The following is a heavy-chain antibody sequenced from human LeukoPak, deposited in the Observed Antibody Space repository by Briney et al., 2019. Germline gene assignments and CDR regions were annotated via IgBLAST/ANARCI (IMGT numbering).Heavy chain of an antibody. CDR1: GFTSSDYY. CDR3: VRGGPYGDYDAY. V-gene: IGHV3-11*06. CDR2: ISSDSSYT. J-gene: IGHJ4*02. Sequence: GGSLRLSCAVSGFTSSDYYMSWIRQAPGKGMECVSYISSDSSYTNYADSVRGRFSISRDNAKNSLYLQMNSLRAEDTAVYYCVRGGPYGDYDAYWGQGTLVTVSS. D-gene: IGHD4-17*01.